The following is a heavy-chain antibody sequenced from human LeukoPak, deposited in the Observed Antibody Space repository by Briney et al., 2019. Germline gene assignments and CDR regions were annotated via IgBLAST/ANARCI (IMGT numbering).Heavy chain of an antibody. Sequence: KPSETLSLTCTISDDSIYDYYWSWLRQPPGQGLEWIGYIYYSGSTNYNPSLKSRVTISVDTSKNRFSLKLSSVTAADTAVYYCARKYYYDSSGYYVGAFDIWGRGTMVTVSS. J-gene: IGHJ3*02. V-gene: IGHV4-59*08. D-gene: IGHD3-22*01. CDR2: IYYSGST. CDR3: ARKYYYDSSGYYVGAFDI. CDR1: DDSIYDYY.